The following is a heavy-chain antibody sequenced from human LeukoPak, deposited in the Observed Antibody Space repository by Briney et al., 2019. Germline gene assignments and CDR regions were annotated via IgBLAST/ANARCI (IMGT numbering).Heavy chain of an antibody. D-gene: IGHD4-17*01. CDR3: TKNTGDFDI. Sequence: GGSLRLSCVFPSLIFSHAWMNWVRQAPGKGLEWVGRVKSVAEGGASEYGTPVKGRFTISRDDSKKTVYLQMHNLSIEDTALYYCTKNTGDFDIWGQGTMVIVSS. CDR1: SLIFSHAW. J-gene: IGHJ3*02. CDR2: VKSVAEGGAS. V-gene: IGHV3-15*07.